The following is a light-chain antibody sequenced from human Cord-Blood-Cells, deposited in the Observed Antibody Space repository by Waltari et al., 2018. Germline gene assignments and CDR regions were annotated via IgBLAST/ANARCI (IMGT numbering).Light chain of an antibody. Sequence: SYELTQSSSVSVSPGQTARITCSGDVLAKKYARWFQQKPGQAPVLVIYKDSERPSGIPERFSGSSSGTTVTLTISGAQVEDEADYYCYSAADNNLRVFGGGTKLTVL. CDR1: VLAKKY. CDR3: YSAADNNLRV. J-gene: IGLJ3*02. CDR2: KDS. V-gene: IGLV3-27*01.